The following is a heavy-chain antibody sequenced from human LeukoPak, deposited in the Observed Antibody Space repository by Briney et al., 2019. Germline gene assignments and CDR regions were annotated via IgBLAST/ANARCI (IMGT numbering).Heavy chain of an antibody. Sequence: GESLKLSCQGSGYSSSRHWIGWVRQMPGKGLECLGIIYPGDSDTRYSPSFQGHVTISADKSISTAYLQWSSLKASDTAMYFCARQAYSSGHDAFDFWGQGTMVTVSS. D-gene: IGHD6-19*01. V-gene: IGHV5-51*01. J-gene: IGHJ3*01. CDR1: GYSSSRHW. CDR3: ARQAYSSGHDAFDF. CDR2: IYPGDSDT.